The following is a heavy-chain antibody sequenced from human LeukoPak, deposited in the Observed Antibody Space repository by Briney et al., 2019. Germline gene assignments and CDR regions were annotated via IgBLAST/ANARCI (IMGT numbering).Heavy chain of an antibody. Sequence: GGSLRLSCSASGLTFTKYSMNWVRQAPGKGLEWVSSISSNSANIYYADSVKGRFTISRDNAKNTLYLQMNSLRAEDTAVYYCARDVDGDFTSYFDYWGQGTLVTVSS. CDR2: ISSNSANI. D-gene: IGHD4-17*01. CDR1: GLTFTKYS. CDR3: ARDVDGDFTSYFDY. J-gene: IGHJ4*02. V-gene: IGHV3-21*01.